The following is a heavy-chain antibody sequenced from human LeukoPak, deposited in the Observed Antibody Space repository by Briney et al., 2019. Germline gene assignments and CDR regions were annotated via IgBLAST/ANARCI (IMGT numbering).Heavy chain of an antibody. CDR1: GFTFSDNY. CDR2: ISSSGNTT. Sequence: GGSLRLSCAASGFTFSDNYMSWIRQAPGKGLEWVSYISSSGNTTKNADSVKGRFTITRDNAKNSLYLQMNSLRAEDTAVYYCARDGGIAWFLDYWGQGTLVIVSS. V-gene: IGHV3-11*04. J-gene: IGHJ4*02. CDR3: ARDGGIAWFLDY. D-gene: IGHD3-9*01.